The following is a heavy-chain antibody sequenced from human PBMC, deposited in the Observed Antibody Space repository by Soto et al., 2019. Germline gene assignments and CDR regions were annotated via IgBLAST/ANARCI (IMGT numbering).Heavy chain of an antibody. CDR3: ARDSPHCSGGSCYAYYYYYGMDV. J-gene: IGHJ6*02. D-gene: IGHD2-15*01. CDR1: GGSISSSNW. CDR2: IYHSGST. Sequence: QVQLQESGPGLVKPSGTLSLTCAVSGGSISSSNWWSWVRQPPGKGLEWIGEIYHSGSTNYNPSLKSRVTISVDKSKNQFSMKLSSVTAADTAVYYCARDSPHCSGGSCYAYYYYYGMDVWGQGTTVTVSS. V-gene: IGHV4-4*02.